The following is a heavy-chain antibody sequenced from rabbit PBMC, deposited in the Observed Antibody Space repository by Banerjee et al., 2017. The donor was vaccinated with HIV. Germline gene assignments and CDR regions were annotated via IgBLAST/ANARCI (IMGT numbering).Heavy chain of an antibody. J-gene: IGHJ3*01. CDR3: ARSPKSAGWTRLEL. CDR2: IYTGDGNT. Sequence: QQQLEESGGGLVKPGGTLTLTCKASGFDLSNNYVMCWVRQAPGKGLEWIACIYTGDGNTYYASWVNGRFTIFQISSTTVFLQMTSLTVADTATYFCARSPKSAGWTRLELWGPGTLVTVS. V-gene: IGHV1S45*01. CDR1: GFDLSNNYV. D-gene: IGHD4-1*01.